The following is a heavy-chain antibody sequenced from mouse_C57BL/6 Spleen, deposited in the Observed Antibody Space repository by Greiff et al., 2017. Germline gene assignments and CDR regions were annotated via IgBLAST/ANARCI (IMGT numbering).Heavy chain of an antibody. V-gene: IGHV1-64*01. D-gene: IGHD1-1*01. Sequence: VQLQQPGAELVKPGASVKLSCKASGYTFTSYWMHWVKQRPGQGLEWIGMIHPNSGSTNYNQKFKGKATLTVDTSSSTAYMQLSSLTSEDSAVYYCARYYGSRLDYWGQGTTLTVSS. J-gene: IGHJ2*01. CDR2: IHPNSGST. CDR3: ARYYGSRLDY. CDR1: GYTFTSYW.